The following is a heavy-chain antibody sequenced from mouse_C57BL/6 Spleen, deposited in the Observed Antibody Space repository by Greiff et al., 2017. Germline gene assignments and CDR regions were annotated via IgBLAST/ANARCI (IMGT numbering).Heavy chain of an antibody. CDR2: IDPEDGET. CDR1: GFNIKDYY. CDR3: ARPMITNYYAMDY. V-gene: IGHV14-2*01. J-gene: IGHJ4*01. D-gene: IGHD2-4*01. Sequence: EVKLMESGAELVKPGASVKLSCTASGFNIKDYYMHWVKQRTEQGLEWIGRIDPEDGETKYAPKFQGKATITADTSSNTAYLQLSSLTSEDTAVYYCARPMITNYYAMDYWGQGTSVTVSS.